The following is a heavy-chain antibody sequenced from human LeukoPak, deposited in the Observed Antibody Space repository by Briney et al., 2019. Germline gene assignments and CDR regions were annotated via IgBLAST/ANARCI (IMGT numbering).Heavy chain of an antibody. CDR3: ARGFYSGSYYNYFGY. CDR2: FYTSETT. D-gene: IGHD3-10*01. V-gene: IGHV4-4*07. Sequence: PSETLSLTCTVSGGSISNFYWSWIRQPAGEGLEWIGRFYTSETTNYNPSLKSRVTMSVDTSKNQFSLKLSSVTAADTAVYYCARGFYSGSYYNYFGYWGQGTLVTVSS. J-gene: IGHJ4*02. CDR1: GGSISNFY.